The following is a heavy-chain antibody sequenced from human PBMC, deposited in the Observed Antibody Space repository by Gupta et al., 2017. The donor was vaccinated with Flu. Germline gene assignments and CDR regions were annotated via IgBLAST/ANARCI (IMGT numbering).Heavy chain of an antibody. CDR3: ARIRRGDDVWSGYYDY. J-gene: IGHJ4*02. V-gene: IGHV3-30*03. D-gene: IGHD3-3*01. CDR2: TSYDGSNK. Sequence: QVQLVESGGGVVQPGRSLRLSCAGSGFTFSSYCMHWVRQAPGKGLEWVAITSYDGSNKYYADSVKGRFTISRDNSKNTLYLQMNSLRGEDTAVYHCARIRRGDDVWSGYYDYWGQGTLVSVSS. CDR1: GFTFSSYC.